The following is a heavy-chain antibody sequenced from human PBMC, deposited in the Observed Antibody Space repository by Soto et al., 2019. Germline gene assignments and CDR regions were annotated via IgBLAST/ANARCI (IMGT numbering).Heavy chain of an antibody. D-gene: IGHD2-15*01. CDR2: ISAYNGNT. V-gene: IGHV1-18*01. CDR1: GYTFTSYG. Sequence: QVQLVQSGAEVKKPGASVKVSCKASGYTFTSYGISWVRQAPGQGLEWMGWISAYNGNTNYAQKLQGRFTMTTDTSTSTAYRKQGSLGSDDPAVYYCARGKGYCSGGSCYARGAMDVWGQGTTVTVSS. CDR3: ARGKGYCSGGSCYARGAMDV. J-gene: IGHJ6*02.